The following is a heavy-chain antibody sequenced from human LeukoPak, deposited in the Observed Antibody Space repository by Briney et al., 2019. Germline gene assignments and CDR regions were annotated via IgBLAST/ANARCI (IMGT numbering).Heavy chain of an antibody. Sequence: AGGSLRLSCAASGFTVSSNYMSWVRQAPGKGLEWVSVIYSGGSTYYADSVKGRFTISRDNSKNTLYLQMNSLRAEDTAVYYCAKDDGGVATGQFDYWGQGILVTVSS. D-gene: IGHD5-12*01. CDR2: IYSGGST. CDR3: AKDDGGVATGQFDY. J-gene: IGHJ4*02. V-gene: IGHV3-53*01. CDR1: GFTVSSNY.